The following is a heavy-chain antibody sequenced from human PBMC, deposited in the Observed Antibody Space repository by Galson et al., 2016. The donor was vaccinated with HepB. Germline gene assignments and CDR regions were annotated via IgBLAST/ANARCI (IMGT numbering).Heavy chain of an antibody. D-gene: IGHD6-19*01. Sequence: SETLSLTCIVSGDSISSSSNYWAWIRQPPGKGPEWIGNISHRGSTFYNPSLESRVTISVDTSKNQFSLKLSSVTAADTAVYYCARQEGRSGWSEYFQYWGQGTLVPVSS. CDR1: GDSISSSSNY. V-gene: IGHV4-39*01. J-gene: IGHJ1*01. CDR2: ISHRGST. CDR3: ARQEGRSGWSEYFQY.